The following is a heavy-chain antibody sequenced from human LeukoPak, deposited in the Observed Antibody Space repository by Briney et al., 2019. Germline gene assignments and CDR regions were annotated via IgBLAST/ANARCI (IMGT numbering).Heavy chain of an antibody. D-gene: IGHD2-2*01. J-gene: IGHJ6*03. Sequence: SETLSLTCTVSGGSISSYYWSWIRQPPGKGLEWIGYIYYSGSTNYNPSLKSRVTISVDTSKNQFSLKLSSVTAADTAVYYCARVGRVVVPAALSDYYYYYMDVWGKGTTVTVSS. CDR2: IYYSGST. CDR1: GGSISSYY. CDR3: ARVGRVVVPAALSDYYYYYMDV. V-gene: IGHV4-59*01.